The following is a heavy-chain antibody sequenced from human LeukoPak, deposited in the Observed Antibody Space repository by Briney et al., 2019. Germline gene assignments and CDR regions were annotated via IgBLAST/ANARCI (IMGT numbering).Heavy chain of an antibody. J-gene: IGHJ4*02. CDR3: AREILPSMVATSGFDY. CDR1: GFTFSSYS. V-gene: IGHV3-21*01. Sequence: PGGSLRLSCAASGFTFSSYSMNWVRQAPGKGLEWVSSISSSSSYIYYADSVKGRFTISRDNAKNSLYLQMNSLRAEDTAVYYRAREILPSMVATSGFDYWGQGTLVNVSS. D-gene: IGHD5-12*01. CDR2: ISSSSSYI.